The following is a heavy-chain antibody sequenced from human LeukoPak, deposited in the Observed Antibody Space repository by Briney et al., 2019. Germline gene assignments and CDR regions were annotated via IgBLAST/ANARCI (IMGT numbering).Heavy chain of an antibody. V-gene: IGHV1-3*01. J-gene: IGHJ3*02. D-gene: IGHD2-15*01. Sequence: ASVKVSCKASEYTFTRYAMHWVRQAPGQRLEWMGWINAGNGDTKHSQKFQGRVTITRDTSASTAYMELSSLRSEDTAVYYCARECSGGNCYNAFDIWGQGTMVTVSS. CDR3: ARECSGGNCYNAFDI. CDR1: EYTFTRYA. CDR2: INAGNGDT.